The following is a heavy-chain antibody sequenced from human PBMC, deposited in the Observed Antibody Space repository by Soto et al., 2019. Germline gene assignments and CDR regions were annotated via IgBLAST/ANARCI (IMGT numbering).Heavy chain of an antibody. Sequence: GGSLRLSCAAAGFTFSSYGIHWVRQAPGKGLEWVAFIWSDGSNKYYADSVKGRVTISRDNSKNTLYLQMNSLKAEDTAVYYCARVTGSRSYYAIDYWGQGT. CDR1: GFTFSSYG. V-gene: IGHV3-33*01. J-gene: IGHJ4*02. D-gene: IGHD3-10*01. CDR2: IWSDGSNK. CDR3: ARVTGSRSYYAIDY.